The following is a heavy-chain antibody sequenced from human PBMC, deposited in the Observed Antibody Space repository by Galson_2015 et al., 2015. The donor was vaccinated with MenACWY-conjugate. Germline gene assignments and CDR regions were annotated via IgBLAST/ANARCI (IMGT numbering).Heavy chain of an antibody. CDR3: ARGNGASGRNWFDS. J-gene: IGHJ5*01. CDR1: VYIFTSRA. CDR2: IIIANGDT. D-gene: IGHD3-10*01. Sequence: SCKVSVYIFTSRAIHWVRQAPGQGLEWMGWIIIANGDTKYSQTFQERVTFNRDTSANTVYLDLSSLTYEDTAVYYCARGNGASGRNWFDSWGQGTRVTVSS. V-gene: IGHV1-3*04.